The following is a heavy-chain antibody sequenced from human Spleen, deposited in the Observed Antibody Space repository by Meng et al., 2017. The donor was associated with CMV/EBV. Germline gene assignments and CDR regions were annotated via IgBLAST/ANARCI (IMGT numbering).Heavy chain of an antibody. V-gene: IGHV4-4*07. CDR1: GGSISSYY. CDR3: ASLGYNWNYVDV. D-gene: IGHD1-20*01. CDR2: IYTSGST. Sequence: GSLRLSCTVSGGSISSYYWSWIRQSAGGKGLEWIGRIYTSGSTNYNCSLKSRVTISVDTSKNQFSLKLSSVTAADTAVYYCASLGYNWNYVDVWGQGTTVTVSS. J-gene: IGHJ6*03.